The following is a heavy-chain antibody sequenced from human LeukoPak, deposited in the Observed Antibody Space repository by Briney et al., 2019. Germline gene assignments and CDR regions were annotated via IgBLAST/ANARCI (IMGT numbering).Heavy chain of an antibody. CDR2: ISSTTYT. CDR3: ARDGSGWSRDV. CDR1: GFTFSVYS. V-gene: IGHV3-21*01. J-gene: IGHJ6*02. D-gene: IGHD6-19*01. Sequence: GGSLRLSCAASGFTFSVYSMSWMRQAPEKGLEWVSSISSTTYTYYADSVKGRFTISRDNSKNSLYLQMNSLTAEDTALYYCARDGSGWSRDVWGQGTTVTVSS.